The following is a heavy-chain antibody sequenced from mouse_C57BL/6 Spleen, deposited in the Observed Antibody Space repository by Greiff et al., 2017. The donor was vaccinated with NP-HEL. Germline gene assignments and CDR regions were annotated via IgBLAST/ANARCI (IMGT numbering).Heavy chain of an antibody. Sequence: VQLVESGAELVRPGTSVKVSCKASGYAFTNYLIEWVKQRPGQGLEWIGVINPGSGGTNYNEQFKGKANLTADKSSSTAYMQLSSLTSEDSAVYFCARSGNYGSIMDYWGQGTSVTVSS. D-gene: IGHD1-1*01. CDR2: INPGSGGT. CDR1: GYAFTNYL. J-gene: IGHJ4*01. V-gene: IGHV1-54*01. CDR3: ARSGNYGSIMDY.